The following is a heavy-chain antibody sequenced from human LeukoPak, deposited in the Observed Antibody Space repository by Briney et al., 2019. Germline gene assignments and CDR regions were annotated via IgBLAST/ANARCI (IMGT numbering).Heavy chain of an antibody. CDR1: GYTFTGYS. J-gene: IGHJ6*02. CDR3: ARAGRAAAGKGAYYYYYGMDV. CDR2: INPNSGGT. Sequence: ASVKVSCKASGYTFTGYSMHWVRQAPGQGLEWMGWINPNSGGTNYAQKFQGRVTMTRDTSISTAYMELSRLRSDDTAVYYCARAGRAAAGKGAYYYYYGMDVWGQGTTVTVSS. D-gene: IGHD6-13*01. V-gene: IGHV1-2*02.